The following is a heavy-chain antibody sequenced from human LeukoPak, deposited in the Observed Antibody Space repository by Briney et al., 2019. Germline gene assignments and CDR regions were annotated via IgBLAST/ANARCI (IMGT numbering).Heavy chain of an antibody. CDR2: INPSGGST. CDR3: ASEYSYGLGAFDI. Sequence: ASVKVSCKASGYTFTSYYMHWVRQAPGQGLEWMGIINPSGGSTSYAQKFQGRVTMTRDTSTSTVYMELSSLRSEDTAGYYCASEYSYGLGAFDIWGQGTMVTVSS. V-gene: IGHV1-46*01. CDR1: GYTFTSYY. D-gene: IGHD5-18*01. J-gene: IGHJ3*02.